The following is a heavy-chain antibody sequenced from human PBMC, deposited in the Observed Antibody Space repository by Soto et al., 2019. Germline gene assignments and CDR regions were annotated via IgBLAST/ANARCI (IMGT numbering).Heavy chain of an antibody. Sequence: SVNVSCTASGGTFSSYAISWVRQAPGQGLEWMGGIIPIFGTANYAQKFQGRVTITADESTSTAYMELSSLRSEDTAVYYCARDYLGGWELRSCFDPWGQRTLVTVSS. D-gene: IGHD1-26*01. V-gene: IGHV1-69*13. CDR1: GGTFSSYA. CDR2: IIPIFGTA. J-gene: IGHJ5*02. CDR3: ARDYLGGWELRSCFDP.